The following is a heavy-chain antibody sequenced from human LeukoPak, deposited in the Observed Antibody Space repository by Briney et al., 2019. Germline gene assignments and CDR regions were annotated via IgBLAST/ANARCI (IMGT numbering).Heavy chain of an antibody. V-gene: IGHV1-69*04. CDR2: IIPILGIA. CDR1: GGTFSSYA. Sequence: SVKVSCKASGGTFSSYAISWVRQAPGQGLEWMGRIIPILGIANYAQKFQGRVTITADKSTSTAYMELSSLRSEDTAVYYCARDRCSGGSCYPDYWGQGTLVTVSS. D-gene: IGHD2-15*01. J-gene: IGHJ4*02. CDR3: ARDRCSGGSCYPDY.